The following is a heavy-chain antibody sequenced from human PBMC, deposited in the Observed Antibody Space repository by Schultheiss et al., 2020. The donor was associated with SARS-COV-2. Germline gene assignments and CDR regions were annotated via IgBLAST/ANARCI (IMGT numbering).Heavy chain of an antibody. CDR1: GYTFTNYA. CDR3: ARVSGSSGNWFDP. CDR2: INAGNGNT. V-gene: IGHV1-3*01. Sequence: ASVKVSCKASGYTFTNYAIHWGRQAPGQRLEWMGWINAGNGNTKYSQKFQGRVTITRDTSASTAYMELSSLRSEDTAVYYCARVSGSSGNWFDPWGQGTLVTVSS. D-gene: IGHD6-6*01. J-gene: IGHJ5*02.